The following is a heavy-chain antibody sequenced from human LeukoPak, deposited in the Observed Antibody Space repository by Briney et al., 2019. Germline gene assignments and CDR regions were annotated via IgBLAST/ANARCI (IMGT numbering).Heavy chain of an antibody. CDR1: GESFSGYY. Sequence: SETLSLNCAVYGESFSGYYWSWIRQPPGKGLEWIGYIYYSGSTNYNPSLKSRVTISVDTSKNQFSLKLSSVTAADTAVYYCARKADSSSGSNWFDPWGQGTLVTVSS. CDR3: ARKADSSSGSNWFDP. V-gene: IGHV4-59*01. D-gene: IGHD6-13*01. J-gene: IGHJ5*02. CDR2: IYYSGST.